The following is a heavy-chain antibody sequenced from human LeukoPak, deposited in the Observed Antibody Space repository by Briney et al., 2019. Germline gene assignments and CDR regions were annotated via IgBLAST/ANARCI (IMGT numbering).Heavy chain of an antibody. D-gene: IGHD3-10*01. CDR2: MSGSGGST. CDR1: GFSFSSYA. Sequence: PGGSLTLSCAASGFSFSSYAMSWVRQAPGKGLEWVSAMSGSGGSTYYADSVKGRFTISRDNSKNTLYLQMNSLRAEDTAVYYCARDSIPSASGSYYFDNWGQGTLVTVSS. V-gene: IGHV3-23*01. J-gene: IGHJ4*02. CDR3: ARDSIPSASGSYYFDN.